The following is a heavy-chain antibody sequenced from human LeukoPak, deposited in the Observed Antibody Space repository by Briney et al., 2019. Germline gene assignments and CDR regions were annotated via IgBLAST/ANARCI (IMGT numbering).Heavy chain of an antibody. CDR3: AKDAGDQGYFDY. D-gene: IGHD3-16*01. J-gene: IGHJ4*02. Sequence: GGSLRLSCAASGFTFSNYAMHWVRQAPGTGLEWVSFISYDGNNQYYADSVKGRFTISRDNSKNTLYLQMNSLRTEDTAVYYCAKDAGDQGYFDYWGQGTLVTVSS. CDR2: ISYDGNNQ. V-gene: IGHV3-30*04. CDR1: GFTFSNYA.